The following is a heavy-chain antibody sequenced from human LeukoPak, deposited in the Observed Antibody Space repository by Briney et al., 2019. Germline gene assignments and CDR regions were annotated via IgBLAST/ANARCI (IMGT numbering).Heavy chain of an antibody. CDR1: GFTFSSYA. D-gene: IGHD3-10*01. V-gene: IGHV3-23*01. CDR3: ARQGSFTMVRGVILGWFDP. Sequence: GGSLRLSCAASGFTFSSYAMSWVRQAPGKGLEWVSAISGSGGSTYYADSVKGRFTISRDNSKNTLYLQMNSLRAEDTAVYYCARQGSFTMVRGVILGWFDPWGQGTLVTVSS. J-gene: IGHJ5*02. CDR2: ISGSGGST.